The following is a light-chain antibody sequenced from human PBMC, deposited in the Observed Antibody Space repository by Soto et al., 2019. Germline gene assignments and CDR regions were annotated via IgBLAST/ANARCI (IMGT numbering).Light chain of an antibody. CDR2: GAS. CDR1: QSVDSY. CDR3: QQYHKWPPIT. V-gene: IGKV3D-15*01. J-gene: IGKJ5*01. Sequence: EIVMRQSPVTLSVSPGERATLSCRASQSVDSYLVWYQQKPGQAPRLLIFGASNRATGIPARFRGGGSGTEFTLTISSLQSEDSAVYYCQQYHKWPPITFGQGTRLEVK.